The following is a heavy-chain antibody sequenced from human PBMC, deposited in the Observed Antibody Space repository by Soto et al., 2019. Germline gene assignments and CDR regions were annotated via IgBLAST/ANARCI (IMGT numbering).Heavy chain of an antibody. CDR1: DDSINSDKYY. D-gene: IGHD3-9*01. V-gene: IGHV4-39*01. CDR3: ARLEGLATISYYFDF. J-gene: IGHJ4*02. CDR2: IYYRGNA. Sequence: QLQLQESGPGLVKPSETLSLTCSVSDDSINSDKYYWGWIRQPPGKGLEWIGSIYYRGNAYYNPSLQTRVTISLDKSKSKLSLKLNSVTAADSAVYFCARLEGLATISYYFDFWGPGALVTVSS.